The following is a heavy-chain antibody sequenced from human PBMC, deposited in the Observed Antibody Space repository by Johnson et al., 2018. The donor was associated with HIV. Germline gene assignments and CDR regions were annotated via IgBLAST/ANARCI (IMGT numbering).Heavy chain of an antibody. V-gene: IGHV3-20*04. CDR3: ARVRGDCNGASCYRWGTFDI. CDR1: GFSFDDFG. D-gene: IGHD2-15*01. J-gene: IGHJ3*02. Sequence: VQLVESGGVVVQPGGSLRLSCAASGFSFDDFGMRWVRHAPGQGLAWVSGINWNGGTTDYADSVKGRFTLSRDQAKNSLSLQMNSLRAEDTALYYCARVRGDCNGASCYRWGTFDIWGQGTMVTVSS. CDR2: INWNGGTT.